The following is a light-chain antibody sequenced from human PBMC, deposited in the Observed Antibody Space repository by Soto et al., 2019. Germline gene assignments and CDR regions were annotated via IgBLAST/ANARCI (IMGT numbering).Light chain of an antibody. CDR2: ANS. V-gene: IGLV1-40*01. CDR1: SSNIGAGYD. Sequence: QPVLTQPPSVSGAPGQRVTISCTGSSSNIGAGYDVQWYQQLPGTAPKLLIYANSDRPSGVPDRFSGSKSGTSASLAITGLQAEDEADYYCQSYDSSLSVVVFGGGTKLTVL. CDR3: QSYDSSLSVVV. J-gene: IGLJ2*01.